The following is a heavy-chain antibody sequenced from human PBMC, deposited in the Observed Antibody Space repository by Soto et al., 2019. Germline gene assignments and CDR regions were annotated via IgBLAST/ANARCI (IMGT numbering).Heavy chain of an antibody. V-gene: IGHV3-11*06. CDR1: GFTFSDYY. CDR2: ISSSSSYT. D-gene: IGHD2-2*01. CDR3: ARVRCSSTSCYHYYYYGMDV. Sequence: LRLSCAASGFTFSDYYMSWIRQAPGKGLEWVSYISSSSSYTNYADSVKGRFTISRDNAKNSLYLQMNSLRAEDTAVYYCARVRCSSTSCYHYYYYGMDVWGQGTTVTVS. J-gene: IGHJ6*02.